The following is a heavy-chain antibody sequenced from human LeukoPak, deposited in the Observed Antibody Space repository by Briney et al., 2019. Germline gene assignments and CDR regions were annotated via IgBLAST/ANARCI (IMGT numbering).Heavy chain of an antibody. CDR2: IRYDGSNK. Sequence: GRSLRLSRAVSGFTLSSYGMHWVRQAPGKGLEWVAFIRYDGSNKYYADSVKGRFTISRDNSKNTLYLQMNSLRAEDTAVYYCARGLSGYYDSSGYYLDYWGQGTLVTVSS. CDR1: GFTLSSYG. J-gene: IGHJ4*02. V-gene: IGHV3-30*02. D-gene: IGHD3-22*01. CDR3: ARGLSGYYDSSGYYLDY.